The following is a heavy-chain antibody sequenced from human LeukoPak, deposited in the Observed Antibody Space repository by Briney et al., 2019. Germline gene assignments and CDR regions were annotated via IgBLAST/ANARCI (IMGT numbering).Heavy chain of an antibody. Sequence: GGSLRLSCAASGFTFSDYYMSWIRQAPGKGLEWVSYISSSGSTIYYADSVKGRFTISRDNTKNSLYLQMNSLRAEDTAVYYCARERTVTYRIDWGQGTLVTISS. D-gene: IGHD4-17*01. V-gene: IGHV3-11*01. CDR2: ISSSGSTI. CDR1: GFTFSDYY. CDR3: ARERTVTYRID. J-gene: IGHJ4*02.